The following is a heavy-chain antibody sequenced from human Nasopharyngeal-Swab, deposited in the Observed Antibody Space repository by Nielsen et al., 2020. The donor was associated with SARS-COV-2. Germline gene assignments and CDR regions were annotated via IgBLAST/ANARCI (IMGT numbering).Heavy chain of an antibody. D-gene: IGHD5-12*01. CDR2: INHSGST. J-gene: IGHJ6*03. Sequence: WIRQPPGKGLEWIGEINHSGSTNYNPSRKSRVTISVDTSKNQFSLKLSSVTAADTAVYYCARGRHIVATILRYYYYMDVWGKGTTVTVSS. CDR3: ARGRHIVATILRYYYYMDV. V-gene: IGHV4-34*01.